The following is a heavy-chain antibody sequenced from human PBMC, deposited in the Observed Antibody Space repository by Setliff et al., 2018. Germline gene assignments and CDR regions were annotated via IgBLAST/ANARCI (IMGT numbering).Heavy chain of an antibody. CDR1: GDFISSGSYY. J-gene: IGHJ4*02. Sequence: PSETLSLTCSLSGDFISSGSYYWSWIRQTAGNGLEWIGHVSSRGNTNYNPSLKSRVTISIDTSSKHFSLILTSVTAADTAVYYCAKDTHYYSNTGYYCFDYWGQGALVTVSS. CDR2: VSSRGNT. CDR3: AKDTHYYSNTGYYCFDY. V-gene: IGHV4-61*09. D-gene: IGHD3-9*01.